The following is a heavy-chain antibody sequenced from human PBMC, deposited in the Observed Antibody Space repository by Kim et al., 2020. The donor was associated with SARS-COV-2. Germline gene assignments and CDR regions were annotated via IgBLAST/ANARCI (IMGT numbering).Heavy chain of an antibody. V-gene: IGHV3-53*04. CDR3: GRDGEGHRYCSSTSCYYYYGMDV. J-gene: IGHJ6*02. CDR1: GFTVSSNY. CDR2: IYSGGST. D-gene: IGHD2-2*01. Sequence: GGSLRLSCAASGFTVSSNYMSWVRQAPGKGLEWVSVIYSGGSTYYADSVKGRFTISRHNSKNTLYLQMNSLRAEDTAVYYCGRDGEGHRYCSSTSCYYYYGMDVWGQGTTVTVSS.